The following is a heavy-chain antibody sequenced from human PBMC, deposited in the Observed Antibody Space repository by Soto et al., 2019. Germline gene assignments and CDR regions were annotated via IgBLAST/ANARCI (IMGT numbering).Heavy chain of an antibody. CDR2: IYVTGTT. CDR1: GGSMNHGDYY. J-gene: IGHJ4*02. CDR3: ARLYGSYIWAGNYFDF. D-gene: IGHD1-26*01. Sequence: QVQLQESGPGLVKPSQTLSLTCNVSGGSMNHGDYYWSWVRQSPEKGLEWIGYIYVTGTTYYNPSFKSRVTISVDRSRSQFSLRLTSVTAEDTAVYFCARLYGSYIWAGNYFDFWGQGSLVTVSS. V-gene: IGHV4-30-4*01.